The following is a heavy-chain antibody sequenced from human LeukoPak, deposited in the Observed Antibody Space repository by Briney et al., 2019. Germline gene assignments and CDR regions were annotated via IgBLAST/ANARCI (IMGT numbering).Heavy chain of an antibody. D-gene: IGHD2/OR15-2a*01. V-gene: IGHV4-34*01. J-gene: IGHJ5*02. CDR1: XGXXSGYY. CDR3: XRGFSSIPRS. CDR2: INHSGST. Sequence: SETLSLTCAVXXGXXSGYYWSWIRXXXXXXLEWIGEINHSGSTNYNPSRKSRVTISVDTSKNQSSLKLSSVTAAGTAXXYCXRGFSSIPRSWSQGTLVTVSS.